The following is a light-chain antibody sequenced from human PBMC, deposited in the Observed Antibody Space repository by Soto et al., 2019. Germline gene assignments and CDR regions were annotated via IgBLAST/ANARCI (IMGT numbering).Light chain of an antibody. CDR3: QEYKRYSA. V-gene: IGKV1-5*01. J-gene: IGKJ2*01. CDR1: QSINDW. CDR2: DAS. Sequence: DIQMTQSPSTLSASVGDRVTITCRASQSINDWLAWYQQKPGKAPKILISDASTLETGVPSRFSGSGSGTELTLTISSLQPDDIATYYCQEYKRYSAFGQGTKLEIK.